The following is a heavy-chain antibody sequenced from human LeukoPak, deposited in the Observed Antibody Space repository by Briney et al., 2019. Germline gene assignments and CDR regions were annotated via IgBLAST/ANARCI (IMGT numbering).Heavy chain of an antibody. V-gene: IGHV3-15*01. D-gene: IGHD3-3*01. CDR2: ILTKTDGGTT. Sequence: SGGSLRLSCAASGFTFSNVWMNWVRQAPGKGLEWLGRILTKTDGGTTDYAAPVKGRFTISRDDSKNTLYLQMNGLKTEDTAVYYCTSRLVTTNDYWGQGTLVTVSS. CDR1: GFTFSNVW. J-gene: IGHJ4*02. CDR3: TSRLVTTNDY.